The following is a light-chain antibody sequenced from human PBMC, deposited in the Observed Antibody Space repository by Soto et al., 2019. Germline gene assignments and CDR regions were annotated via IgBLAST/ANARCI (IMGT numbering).Light chain of an antibody. J-gene: IGKJ4*01. Sequence: AIRMTQSPSSFSASTGDRVTITCRASQGISSYLAWYQQKPGKAPKLLIYAASTLQSGVPSRFSGSGSGTDFTLTISCLQSEDSATYYCQQYYSYPLGFGGGTKVEIK. V-gene: IGKV1-8*01. CDR1: QGISSY. CDR3: QQYYSYPLG. CDR2: AAS.